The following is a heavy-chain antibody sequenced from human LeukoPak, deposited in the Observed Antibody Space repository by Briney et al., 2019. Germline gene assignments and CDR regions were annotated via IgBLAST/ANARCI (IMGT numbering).Heavy chain of an antibody. V-gene: IGHV1-18*01. CDR1: GYTFTSYG. CDR3: ARGGTSCPNGPCPYYYYMDV. D-gene: IGHD2-2*01. Sequence: ASVKVSCKASGYTFTSYGISWVRQAPGQGLEWMGWISAYNGNTNYAQKLQGRVTMTTDTSTSTAYMELRSLRSDDTAVYYCARGGTSCPNGPCPYYYYMDVWGKGTTVTVSS. J-gene: IGHJ6*03. CDR2: ISAYNGNT.